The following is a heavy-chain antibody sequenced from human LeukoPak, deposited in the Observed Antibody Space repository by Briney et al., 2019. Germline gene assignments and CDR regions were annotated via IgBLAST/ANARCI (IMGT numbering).Heavy chain of an antibody. CDR1: GYTFTSYY. J-gene: IGHJ1*01. Sequence: ASVKVSCKASGYTFTSYYMHWWRQAPGQGLEWMGIINPSGGSTSYAQKFQGRVTMTRDTSTSTVYMKLRCLRSEDTAVYYCARDFEAAAGTGIEYFQHWGQGTLVTVSS. CDR3: ARDFEAAAGTGIEYFQH. V-gene: IGHV1-46*01. CDR2: INPSGGST. D-gene: IGHD6-13*01.